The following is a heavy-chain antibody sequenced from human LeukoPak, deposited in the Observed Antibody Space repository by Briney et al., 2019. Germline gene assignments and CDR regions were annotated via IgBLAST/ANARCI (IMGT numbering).Heavy chain of an antibody. CDR1: GGSFSGYY. J-gene: IGHJ5*02. CDR3: ARGGAYCSGGSCYSNWFDP. V-gene: IGHV4-34*01. D-gene: IGHD2-15*01. Sequence: SETLSLTCAVYGGSFSGYYWSWIRQPPGKGLEWIGEINHSGSTNYNPSLKSRFTISVDTSKNQFSLKLSSVTAADTAVYYCARGGAYCSGGSCYSNWFDPWGQGTLVTVSS. CDR2: INHSGST.